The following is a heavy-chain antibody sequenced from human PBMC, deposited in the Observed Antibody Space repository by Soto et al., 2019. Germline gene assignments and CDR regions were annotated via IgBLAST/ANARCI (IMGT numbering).Heavy chain of an antibody. D-gene: IGHD3-10*01. J-gene: IGHJ5*02. CDR2: INHSGST. CDR1: GGSFSGYY. CDR3: ASSRVVRRAYNWFDP. V-gene: IGHV4-34*01. Sequence: SETLSLTCAVYGGSFSGYYWSWIRQPPGKGLEWIGEINHSGSTNYNPSLKSRVTISVDTSKNQFSLKLSSVTAADTAVYYCASSRVVRRAYNWFDPWGQGTLVTVSS.